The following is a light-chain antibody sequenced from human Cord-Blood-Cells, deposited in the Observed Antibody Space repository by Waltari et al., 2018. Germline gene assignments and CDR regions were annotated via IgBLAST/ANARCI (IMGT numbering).Light chain of an antibody. CDR1: QSVSSSY. CDR2: GAS. J-gene: IGKJ3*01. Sequence: EIVLTQSPGTLSLSPGERATLSCRASQSVSSSYLAWYQQKPGQAPRLLIYGASSRATGIKERLSGSGSGTDFTLTISRLEPEDFAVYYCQQYGSSPPITFGPGTKVDIK. CDR3: QQYGSSPPIT. V-gene: IGKV3-20*01.